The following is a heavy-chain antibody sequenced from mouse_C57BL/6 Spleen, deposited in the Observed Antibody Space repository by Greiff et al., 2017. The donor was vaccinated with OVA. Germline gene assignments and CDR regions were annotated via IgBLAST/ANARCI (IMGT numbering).Heavy chain of an antibody. Sequence: QVQLQQPGAELVKPGASVKLSCKASGYTFTSYWMQWVKQRPGQGLEWIGEIDPSDSYTNYNQKFKGKATLTVDTSSSTAYMQLSSLTSEDSAVYDCASSDYDSGPLGYWGQGTTVTVSS. D-gene: IGHD1-1*01. J-gene: IGHJ4*01. V-gene: IGHV1-50*01. CDR3: ASSDYDSGPLGY. CDR2: IDPSDSYT. CDR1: GYTFTSYW.